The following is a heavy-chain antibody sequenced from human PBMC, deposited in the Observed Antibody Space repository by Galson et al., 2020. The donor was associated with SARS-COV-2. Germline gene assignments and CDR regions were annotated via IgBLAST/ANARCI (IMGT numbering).Heavy chain of an antibody. J-gene: IGHJ4*02. Sequence: SETLSLTCTVSGFSIRSHYWRWIRQPPGKGLEWIGYIYYTGSTDYNPSLKSRVTISVDTSKNQFSLNLSSVTAADTAVYYCARLGFLEWLLPGPNFDYWGQGTLVTVSS. V-gene: IGHV4-59*11. CDR2: IYYTGST. CDR3: ARLGFLEWLLPGPNFDY. CDR1: GFSIRSHY. D-gene: IGHD3-3*01.